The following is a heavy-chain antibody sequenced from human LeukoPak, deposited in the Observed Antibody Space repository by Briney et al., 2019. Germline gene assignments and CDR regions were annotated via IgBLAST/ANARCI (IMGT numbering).Heavy chain of an antibody. CDR2: ISSNGGST. J-gene: IGHJ4*02. Sequence: GGSLRLSCAASGFTFSSYAMHWVRQAQGKGLEFVSAISSNGGSTYYANPVKGRFTISRDNSKNTLYLQMGSLRAADMAVYYCARAMDYYDSSGYYDYWGQGTLVTVSS. CDR1: GFTFSSYA. D-gene: IGHD3-22*01. V-gene: IGHV3-64*01. CDR3: ARAMDYYDSSGYYDY.